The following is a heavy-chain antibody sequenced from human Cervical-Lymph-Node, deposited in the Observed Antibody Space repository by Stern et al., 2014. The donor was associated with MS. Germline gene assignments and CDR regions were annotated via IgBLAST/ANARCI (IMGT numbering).Heavy chain of an antibody. D-gene: IGHD4-17*01. V-gene: IGHV7-4-1*02. CDR2: INTKTGNP. CDR1: GYSFTNFA. J-gene: IGHJ4*02. CDR3: ARDPHDYGDRFDY. Sequence: QVQLVQSGSELKKPGASVKVSCKASGYSFTNFALNWVRHAPGQGLQWMGWINTKTGNPSYAQAFTGRFVFSLDTSVSTAYLQISSLKAEDTAVYYCARDPHDYGDRFDYWGQGTLVTVSS.